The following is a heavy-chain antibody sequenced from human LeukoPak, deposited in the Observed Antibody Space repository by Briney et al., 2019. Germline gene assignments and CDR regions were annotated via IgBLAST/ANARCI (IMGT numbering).Heavy chain of an antibody. V-gene: IGHV3-23*01. J-gene: IGHJ4*02. CDR2: ISGSGGST. CDR3: AKDQKGWLQLPFDY. Sequence: PGESLKISCAPSGFTFSSYAMSWVRQAPGKGLEWVSGISGSGGSTYYADSVKGRFTISRDNSKNTLYLQMNSLRAEDTAVYYCAKDQKGWLQLPFDYWGQGTLVTVSS. CDR1: GFTFSSYA. D-gene: IGHD5-24*01.